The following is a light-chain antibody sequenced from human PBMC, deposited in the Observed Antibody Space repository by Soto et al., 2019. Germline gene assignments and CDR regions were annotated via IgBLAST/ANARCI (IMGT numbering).Light chain of an antibody. J-gene: IGLJ1*01. CDR1: SSDVGDYNY. CDR3: CSYAGTSSYV. CDR2: DVN. Sequence: QSALTQPRSVSGSPGQSVTISCTGTSSDVGDYNYVSWYQQHPGKAPKLMIYDVNKRPSGVPDRSSGSKSGNTASLTISGLQSEDAADYFCCSYAGTSSYVFAPGTKLTVL. V-gene: IGLV2-11*01.